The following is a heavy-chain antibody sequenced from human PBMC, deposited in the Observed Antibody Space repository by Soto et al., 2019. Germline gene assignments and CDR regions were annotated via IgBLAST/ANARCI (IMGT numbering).Heavy chain of an antibody. CDR3: ARERRLGIDGMDV. Sequence: QVQLVQSGAEVKKPGASVKVSCKASGYTFTSDDINWVRQATGQGLEWMGWMNRNSGNTGYAQKVQGRVTMTWNTSISTADMELSSLRSEATAVYYCARERRLGIDGMDVWGQGTTVTVSS. J-gene: IGHJ6*02. D-gene: IGHD7-27*01. CDR2: MNRNSGNT. CDR1: GYTFTSDD. V-gene: IGHV1-8*01.